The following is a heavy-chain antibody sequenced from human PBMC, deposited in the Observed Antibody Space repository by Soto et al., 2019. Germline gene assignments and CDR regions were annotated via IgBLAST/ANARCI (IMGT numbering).Heavy chain of an antibody. CDR2: ISGRGGST. CDR1: GFTFSSYA. Sequence: GGSLRLSCAASGFTFSSYAMSWVRQAPGKGLEWVSAISGRGGSTYYADSVKGRFTISRDNSKNTLYLQMNSLRAEDTAVYYCAKVEYDYVWGSSDYGMDVWGQGTTVTVSS. J-gene: IGHJ6*02. V-gene: IGHV3-23*01. D-gene: IGHD3-16*01. CDR3: AKVEYDYVWGSSDYGMDV.